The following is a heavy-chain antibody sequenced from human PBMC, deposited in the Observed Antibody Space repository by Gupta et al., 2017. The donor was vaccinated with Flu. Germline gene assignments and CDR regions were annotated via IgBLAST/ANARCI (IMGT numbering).Heavy chain of an antibody. V-gene: IGHV3-21*01. CDR3: ARLLDY. CDR2: ISSGSSYI. CDR1: GFTFSAQT. Sequence: EVQLVESGGGLVKPGGSLRLSCAGSGFTFSAQTMNWVRQAPGKGLEWVASISSGSSYIYYADSLKGRFTISRDNAKNAVYLQMNSLRADDTAVYYCARLLDYWGQGTLVAVSS. J-gene: IGHJ4*02.